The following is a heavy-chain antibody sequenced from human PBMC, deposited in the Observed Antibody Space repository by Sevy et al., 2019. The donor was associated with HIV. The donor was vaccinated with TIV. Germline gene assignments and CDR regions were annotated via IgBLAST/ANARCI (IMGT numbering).Heavy chain of an antibody. CDR3: ARVSGWDLRYGLDV. J-gene: IGHJ6*02. V-gene: IGHV1-8*02. CDR1: GFTFASYD. D-gene: IGHD6-19*01. Sequence: ASVKVSCKASGFTFASYDIYWVRQATGQGLEWMGWMNTNTGNTGFAQKFQGRVTMTRNTSITTAYMELSNLRSEDTAVYYCARVSGWDLRYGLDVWGQWTTVTVSS. CDR2: MNTNTGNT.